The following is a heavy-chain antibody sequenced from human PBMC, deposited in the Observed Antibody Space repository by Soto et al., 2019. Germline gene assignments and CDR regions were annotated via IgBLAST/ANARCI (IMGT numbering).Heavy chain of an antibody. D-gene: IGHD2-21*01. J-gene: IGHJ4*02. V-gene: IGHV4-31*03. CDR1: GDSITNSDYY. CDR3: ARDSYYYFDY. CDR2: IYYSGST. Sequence: SETLSPTCTVSGDSITNSDYYWGWIRQPPGKGLEWIGYIYYSGSTYYNPSLKSRVTISVDTSKNQFSLKLSSVTAADTAVYYCARDSYYYFDYWGQGTLVTVSS.